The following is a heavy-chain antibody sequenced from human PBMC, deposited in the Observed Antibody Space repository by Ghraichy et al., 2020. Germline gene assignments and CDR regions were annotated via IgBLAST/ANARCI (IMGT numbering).Heavy chain of an antibody. V-gene: IGHV3-23*01. CDR2: ISGSGGST. CDR1: GFTFSSYA. Sequence: GGSLRLSCAASGFTFSSYAMSWVRQAPGKGLEWVSAISGSGGSTYYADSVKGRFTISRDNSKNTLYLQMNSLRAEDTAVYYCAKDLLLWFGEESPGPIHFDYWGQGTLVTVSS. CDR3: AKDLLLWFGEESPGPIHFDY. D-gene: IGHD3-10*01. J-gene: IGHJ4*02.